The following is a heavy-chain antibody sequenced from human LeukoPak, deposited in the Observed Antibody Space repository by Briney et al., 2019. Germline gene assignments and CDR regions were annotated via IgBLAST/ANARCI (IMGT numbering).Heavy chain of an antibody. D-gene: IGHD1-26*01. Sequence: GGSLRLSCAASGFTFSDYYMSWIRQAPGKGLEWVSYISSSGSTIYYADSVKGRFTISRDNAKNSLYLLMNSLRAEDTAVYYCARDPYSGSYGDYYYYYMDVWGKGTTVTIFS. CDR2: ISSSGSTI. J-gene: IGHJ6*03. CDR1: GFTFSDYY. CDR3: ARDPYSGSYGDYYYYYMDV. V-gene: IGHV3-11*04.